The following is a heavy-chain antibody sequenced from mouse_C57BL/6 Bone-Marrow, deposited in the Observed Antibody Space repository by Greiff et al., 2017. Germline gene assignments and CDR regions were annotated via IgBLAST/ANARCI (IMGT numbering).Heavy chain of an antibody. CDR3: TSIAY. V-gene: IGHV14-4*01. CDR2: IDPENGDT. Sequence: EVQLQQSGAELVRPGASVKLSCTASGFNIKDDYMHWVKRRPEQGLGWIGWIDPENGDTEYASKFQGKATITVDPSSNTAYLQLSSLTSEDTAVYYCTSIAYWGQGTLVTVSA. CDR1: GFNIKDDY. J-gene: IGHJ3*01.